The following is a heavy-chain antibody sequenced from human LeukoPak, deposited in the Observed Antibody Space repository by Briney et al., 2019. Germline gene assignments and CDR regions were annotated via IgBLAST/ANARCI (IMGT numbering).Heavy chain of an antibody. CDR3: ARDALAAAGFPDY. D-gene: IGHD6-13*01. J-gene: IGHJ4*02. CDR2: ISSSSSYI. V-gene: IGHV3-21*01. Sequence: PGGSLRLSCAASGFTFSSYSMNWVRQAPGKGLEWVSSISSSSSYIYYADSVKGRFTISRDNAKNSLYLQMNSLRAEDTAVYYCARDALAAAGFPDYWGQGTLVTVSS. CDR1: GFTFSSYS.